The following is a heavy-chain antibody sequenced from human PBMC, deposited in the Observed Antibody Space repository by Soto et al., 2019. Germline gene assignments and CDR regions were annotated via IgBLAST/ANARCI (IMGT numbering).Heavy chain of an antibody. CDR1: GFSFSSYG. CDR2: ISGNGGDT. J-gene: IGHJ6*02. V-gene: IGHV3-23*01. CDR3: ANRDTSMITRYYYGMDV. D-gene: IGHD5-18*01. Sequence: GGSLRLSCAASGFSFSSYGMSWVRQAPGNGLEWVSAISGNGGDTYYADSVKGRFTISRDNSKDTLYLQMNGLRAEDTAVYYCANRDTSMITRYYYGMDVWGQGTTVTVSS.